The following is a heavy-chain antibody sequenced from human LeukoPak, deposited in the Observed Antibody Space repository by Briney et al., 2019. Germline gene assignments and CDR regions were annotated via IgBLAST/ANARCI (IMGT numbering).Heavy chain of an antibody. J-gene: IGHJ6*02. CDR2: ICSDSNYI. Sequence: GGSLRLSCAASGFTFSTYSMNWVRQAPGKGLEWVSSICSDSNYIFYGDSLKGRFTISRDNAKNSLYLQMISLRAEDTAVYYCARVAFGLYVMDVWGQGTTVTVSS. D-gene: IGHD3/OR15-3a*01. CDR3: ARVAFGLYVMDV. CDR1: GFTFSTYS. V-gene: IGHV3-21*01.